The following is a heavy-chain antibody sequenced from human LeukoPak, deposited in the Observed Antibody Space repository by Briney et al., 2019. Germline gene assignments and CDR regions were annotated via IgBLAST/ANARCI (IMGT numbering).Heavy chain of an antibody. CDR2: TYYRSKWYN. D-gene: IGHD6-19*01. V-gene: IGHV6-1*01. CDR3: ARSSGWYDY. J-gene: IGHJ4*02. Sequence: SQTLSLTCDISGDSVSSGSGGWNWIRQSPSRGLEWLGRTYYRSKWYNDYAVSVKSRITINPDTSKNQFSLQLNSVTPEDTAVYYCARSSGWYDYWGQGTLVTVSS. CDR1: GDSVSSGSGG.